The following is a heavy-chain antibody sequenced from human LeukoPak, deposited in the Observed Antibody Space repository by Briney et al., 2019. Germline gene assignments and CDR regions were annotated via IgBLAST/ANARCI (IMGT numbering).Heavy chain of an antibody. Sequence: PSETLSLTCTVSGYSISSGYYWGWIRQPPGKGLEWIGSIYHSGSTYYNPSLKSRVTISVDTSKNQFSLKLSSVTAADTAVYYCHSGSSGTAAGRKLFDYWGQGTLVTVSS. J-gene: IGHJ4*02. CDR2: IYHSGST. CDR1: GYSISSGYY. CDR3: HSGSSGTAAGRKLFDY. D-gene: IGHD3-22*01. V-gene: IGHV4-38-2*02.